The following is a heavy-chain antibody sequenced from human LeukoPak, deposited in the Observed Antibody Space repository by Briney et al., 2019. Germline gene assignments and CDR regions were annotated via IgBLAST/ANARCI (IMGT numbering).Heavy chain of an antibody. CDR1: GFTFSSYE. CDR2: ISSSGSTM. D-gene: IGHD5-12*01. Sequence: GGSLRLSCAASGFTFSSYEMNWVRQAPGEGLEWVSYISSSGSTMYYTDSVKGRFTISRDNAKDSLCLQMNSLRAEDTAVYYCARDPGSGYEEHFDYWGQGTLVTVSS. J-gene: IGHJ4*02. CDR3: ARDPGSGYEEHFDY. V-gene: IGHV3-48*03.